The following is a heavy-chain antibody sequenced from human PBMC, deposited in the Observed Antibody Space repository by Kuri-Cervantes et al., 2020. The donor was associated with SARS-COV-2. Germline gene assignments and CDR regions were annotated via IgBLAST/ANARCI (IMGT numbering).Heavy chain of an antibody. Sequence: SCSVSGGSISSGGYYWSWIRQHSGKGLEWIGHISNRGVTYYIPSLQSRVTMSLDTSKNQFSLKMTSVSAADTAVYYCARKYYDILTGYYTEDYWGQGTLVTVSS. CDR3: ARKYYDILTGYYTEDY. CDR2: ISNRGVT. V-gene: IGHV4-31*02. CDR1: GGSISSGGYY. J-gene: IGHJ4*02. D-gene: IGHD3-9*01.